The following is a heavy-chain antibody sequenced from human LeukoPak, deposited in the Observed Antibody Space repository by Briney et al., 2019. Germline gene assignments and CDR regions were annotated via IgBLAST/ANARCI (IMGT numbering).Heavy chain of an antibody. CDR2: ISYDGSNK. J-gene: IGHJ5*02. Sequence: PGGSLRLSCAASGFTFSSYAMQWVRQAPGKGLEWVAGISYDGSNKYYADSVKGRFTISRDNSKNTLYLQMNSLRGEDTAVYYCVRDGQLLYGNWFDPWGQGTLVTVSS. V-gene: IGHV3-30-3*01. CDR1: GFTFSSYA. CDR3: VRDGQLLYGNWFDP. D-gene: IGHD2-2*02.